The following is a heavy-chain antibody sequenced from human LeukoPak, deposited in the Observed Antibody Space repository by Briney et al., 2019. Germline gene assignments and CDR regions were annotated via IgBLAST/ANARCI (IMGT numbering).Heavy chain of an antibody. V-gene: IGHV4-59*13. CDR1: GGSISSFH. CDR3: ARSGSSYWYFDV. CDR2: IYYVGTT. J-gene: IGHJ2*01. D-gene: IGHD2-2*01. Sequence: SETLSLTCSISGGSISSFHWSWIRQPPGKGLEWIGNIYYVGTTNYNPSFESRATISVDTPRNQFSLKLNSVTAADTATYYCARSGSSYWYFDVWGRGTLVSVSS.